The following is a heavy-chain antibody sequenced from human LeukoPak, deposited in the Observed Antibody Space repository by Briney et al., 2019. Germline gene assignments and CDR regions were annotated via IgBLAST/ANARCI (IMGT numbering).Heavy chain of an antibody. Sequence: KPSETLSLTCTVSGGSFTSHYWSWIRQPPGKGLEWIGYISYSGSTTYNPSLKGRVTMSVDTSENQFSLKLNSVTAADTAVYYCARNYGSRFDYWGQGTLVTVSS. CDR2: ISYSGST. J-gene: IGHJ4*02. V-gene: IGHV4-59*11. CDR1: GGSFTSHY. CDR3: ARNYGSRFDY. D-gene: IGHD3-10*01.